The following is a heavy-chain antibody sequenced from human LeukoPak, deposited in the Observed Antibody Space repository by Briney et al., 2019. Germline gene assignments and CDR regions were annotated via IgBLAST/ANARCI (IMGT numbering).Heavy chain of an antibody. D-gene: IGHD1-1*01. V-gene: IGHV1-2*02. CDR3: ARDGLQTRYSWNDEGRKNWFDP. CDR2: INPNSGGT. Sequence: ASVKVSCKASGYTFTGYYMHWVRQAPGQGLEWMGWINPNSGGTNYAQKFQGRVTMTGDTSTNTVYMQLSSLRSEDTALYFCARDGLQTRYSWNDEGRKNWFDPWGQGTLVTVSS. CDR1: GYTFTGYY. J-gene: IGHJ5*02.